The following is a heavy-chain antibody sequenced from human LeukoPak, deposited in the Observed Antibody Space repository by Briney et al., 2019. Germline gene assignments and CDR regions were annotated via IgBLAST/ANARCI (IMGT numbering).Heavy chain of an antibody. Sequence: ASVKVSCKASGGTFSSYAISWVRQAPGQGLEWMGGIIPIFGTADYAQKFQGRVTITADKSTSTAYMELSSLRSEDTAVYYCARDTYYYGSGTDKTYYYYMDVWGKGTTVTVSS. D-gene: IGHD3-10*01. CDR1: GGTFSSYA. CDR2: IIPIFGTA. CDR3: ARDTYYYGSGTDKTYYYYMDV. J-gene: IGHJ6*03. V-gene: IGHV1-69*06.